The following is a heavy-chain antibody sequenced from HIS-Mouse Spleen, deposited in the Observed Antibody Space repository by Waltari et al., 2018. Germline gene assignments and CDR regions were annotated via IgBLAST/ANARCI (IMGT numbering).Heavy chain of an antibody. Sequence: QVQLVQSGAEVKKPGASVKVSCKASGYTFTSYDINWVRQATGQGLEWMGWENPNRGNTGYAQKFQGRVTMTRNTSISTAYMELSSLRSEDTAVYYCARGHDYSNYFDYWGQGTLVTVSS. D-gene: IGHD4-4*01. CDR1: GYTFTSYD. V-gene: IGHV1-8*01. CDR2: ENPNRGNT. J-gene: IGHJ4*02. CDR3: ARGHDYSNYFDY.